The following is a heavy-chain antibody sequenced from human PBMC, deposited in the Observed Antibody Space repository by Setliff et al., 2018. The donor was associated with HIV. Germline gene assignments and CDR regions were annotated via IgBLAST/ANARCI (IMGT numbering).Heavy chain of an antibody. CDR2: IYYSGST. CDR3: SRGAGGYSYGLPDY. CDR1: GGSISSYY. V-gene: IGHV4-59*01. J-gene: IGHJ4*02. Sequence: KASETLSLTCTVSGGSISSYYWSWIRQPPGKGLEWIGYIYYSGSTNYNHSLKSRVTISVDTSKDQFSLKLSSVTAADTVVYYCSRGAGGYSYGLPDYWGQGTLVTVSS. D-gene: IGHD5-18*01.